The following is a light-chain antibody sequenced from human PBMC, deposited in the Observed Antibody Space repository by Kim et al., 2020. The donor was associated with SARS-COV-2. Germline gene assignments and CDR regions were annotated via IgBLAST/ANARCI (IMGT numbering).Light chain of an antibody. CDR2: NNN. CDR1: RFNCGGRFD. Sequence: QRVNISCTGGRFNCGGRFDVHWYQHLPGAVPKLLIYNNNNRPSGVPERFSGSKSGTSASLAITGLQAEDEAVYYCQSYDSSLSASVFGGGTQLTVL. V-gene: IGLV1-40*01. CDR3: QSYDSSLSASV. J-gene: IGLJ7*01.